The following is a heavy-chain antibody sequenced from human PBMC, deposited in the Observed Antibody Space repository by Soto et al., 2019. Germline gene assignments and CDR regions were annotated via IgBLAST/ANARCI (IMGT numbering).Heavy chain of an antibody. CDR2: ISGSGRYT. V-gene: IGHV3-23*01. D-gene: IGHD6-13*01. Sequence: PGGSLRLSCAASGFTFNSCLMSWVRQAPGKGLEWVSLISGSGRYTDYADSVKGRFTISRDNSKNTPYLQMNSLRAEETAVYYCAKDPPSERMQPDYGMDVWGQGTTVTVSS. J-gene: IGHJ6*02. CDR3: AKDPPSERMQPDYGMDV. CDR1: GFTFNSCL.